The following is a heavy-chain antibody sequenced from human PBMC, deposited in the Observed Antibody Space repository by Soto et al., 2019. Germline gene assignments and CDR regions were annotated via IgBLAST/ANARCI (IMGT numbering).Heavy chain of an antibody. D-gene: IGHD3-22*01. V-gene: IGHV4-4*07. CDR2: IYTSGST. CDR3: ARDLMVGYDSSGYYVLDGPDDAFDI. J-gene: IGHJ3*02. CDR1: GGSISSYY. Sequence: SETLSLTCTVSGGSISSYYWSWIRQPAGKGLEWIGRIYTSGSTNYNPSLKSRVTMSVDTSKNQFSLKLSSVTAADTAVYYCARDLMVGYDSSGYYVLDGPDDAFDIWGQGTMVTVSS.